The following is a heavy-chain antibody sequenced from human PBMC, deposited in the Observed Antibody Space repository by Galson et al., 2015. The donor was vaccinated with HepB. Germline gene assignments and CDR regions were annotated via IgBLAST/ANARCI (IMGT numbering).Heavy chain of an antibody. CDR2: ISAYNGNT. V-gene: IGHV1-18*01. CDR1: GYTFTSYG. J-gene: IGHJ6*02. CDR3: ARGGTRTDYYYYYGMDV. D-gene: IGHD3-16*01. Sequence: SVKVSCKASGYTFTSYGISWVRQAPGQGLEWMGWISAYNGNTNYAQKLQGRVTMTTDTSTSTAYMELRSLRSDDTAVYYCARGGTRTDYYYYYGMDVWGQGTTVTVSS.